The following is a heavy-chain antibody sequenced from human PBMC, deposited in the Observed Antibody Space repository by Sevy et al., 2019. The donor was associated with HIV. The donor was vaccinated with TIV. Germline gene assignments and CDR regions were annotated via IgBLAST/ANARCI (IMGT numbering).Heavy chain of an antibody. CDR3: ANFLYPGDQWSLWLDGADHFHH. J-gene: IGHJ1*01. Sequence: GGSLRLSCAASGFSFSSYGMYWVRQAPGKGLEWVALISYDGSNKNYSDSVKGRFTISRDDSKNTVFLQMNSLRAEDTAVYYCANFLYPGDQWSLWLDGADHFHHWGQGTLVTVSS. V-gene: IGHV3-30*18. CDR1: GFSFSSYG. D-gene: IGHD3-3*01. CDR2: ISYDGSNK.